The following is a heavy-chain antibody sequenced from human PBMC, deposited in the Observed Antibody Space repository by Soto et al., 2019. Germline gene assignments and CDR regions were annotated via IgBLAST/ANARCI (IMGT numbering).Heavy chain of an antibody. CDR3: ARAVVGTSNWFDP. V-gene: IGHV1-3*01. CDR1: GYTFTTNV. D-gene: IGHD1-26*01. CDR2: INPGNGNT. J-gene: IGHJ5*02. Sequence: VKVSCKASGYTFTTNVIHWVRQAPGQRLEWMGWINPGNGNTQYSPKFQDRVTITRDTSASTAYMELGSLRSGDTAIYYCARAVVGTSNWFDPWGQGTLVTVSS.